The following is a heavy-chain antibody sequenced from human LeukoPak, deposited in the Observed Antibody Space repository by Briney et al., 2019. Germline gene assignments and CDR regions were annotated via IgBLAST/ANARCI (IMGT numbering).Heavy chain of an antibody. Sequence: GGSLRLSCAASGFTFDDYAMHWVRQGPGTGLEWVAFISHEGSEKYFADSVKGRFTISRDNSKNTLYLQMNSLRDEDTAVFYCATDRGWYFDNWGQGTLVTVAS. CDR1: GFTFDDYA. D-gene: IGHD1-26*01. J-gene: IGHJ4*02. CDR2: ISHEGSEK. CDR3: ATDRGWYFDN. V-gene: IGHV3-30*03.